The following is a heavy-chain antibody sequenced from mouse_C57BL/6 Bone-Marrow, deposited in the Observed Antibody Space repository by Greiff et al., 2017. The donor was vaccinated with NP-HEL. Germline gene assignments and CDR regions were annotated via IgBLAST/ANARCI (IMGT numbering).Heavy chain of an antibody. J-gene: IGHJ3*01. CDR1: GYTFTSYW. V-gene: IGHV1-55*01. CDR3: ARGGGFAY. Sequence: QVQLQQPGAELVKPGASVKMSCKASGYTFTSYWITWVKQRPGQGLEWIGDIYPGSGSTNYNEKFKSKATLTVYTSSSTAYMQLSSLTSEDSAVYYSARGGGFAYWGQGTLVTVSA. CDR2: IYPGSGST.